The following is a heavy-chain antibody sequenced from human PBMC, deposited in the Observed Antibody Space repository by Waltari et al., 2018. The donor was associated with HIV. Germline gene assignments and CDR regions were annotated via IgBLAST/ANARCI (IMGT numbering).Heavy chain of an antibody. Sequence: EVQVVQSGAEVKKSGESLKISCQISGNSFSSHWIGGVRQLPGKGLGWMGIIYPGDSYSVYSPSLKGQVTISGDRAINTAYLQWSSLKASDTAMYFCARRIGDYRSAFDIWGQGTLVTV. CDR3: ARRIGDYRSAFDI. J-gene: IGHJ3*02. V-gene: IGHV5-51*01. CDR1: GNSFSSHW. D-gene: IGHD4-17*01. CDR2: IYPGDSYS.